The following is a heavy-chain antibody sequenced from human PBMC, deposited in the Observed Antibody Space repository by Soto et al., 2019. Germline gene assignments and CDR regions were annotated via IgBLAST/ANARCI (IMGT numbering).Heavy chain of an antibody. V-gene: IGHV1-18*01. J-gene: IGHJ4*02. Sequence: QVQLVQSGAEVKKPGASVKVSCKASGYTFTSYGISWVRQAPGQGLEWMGWISAYNGNTNHAQQLQGRATMTTDTSTSTAYLELRSLTSDDTAVYSCARESSSRCHDYWGQGTLVTVSS. CDR1: GYTFTSYG. CDR2: ISAYNGNT. CDR3: ARESSSRCHDY. D-gene: IGHD6-13*01.